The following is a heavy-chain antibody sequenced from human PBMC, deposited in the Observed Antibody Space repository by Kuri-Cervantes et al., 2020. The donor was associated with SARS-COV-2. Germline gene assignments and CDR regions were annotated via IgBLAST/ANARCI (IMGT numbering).Heavy chain of an antibody. V-gene: IGHV4-38-2*02. CDR2: IYHSGST. CDR3: ARDGSVARYPRTAFDI. J-gene: IGHJ3*02. CDR1: DYSISSGYY. Sequence: GSLRLSCTVSDYSISSGYYWGWIRQPPGKGLEWIGSIYHSGSTYYNPSLKSRVTISVDTSKNQFSLKLSSVTAADTAVYYCARDGSVARYPRTAFDIWGQGTMVTVSS. D-gene: IGHD6-19*01.